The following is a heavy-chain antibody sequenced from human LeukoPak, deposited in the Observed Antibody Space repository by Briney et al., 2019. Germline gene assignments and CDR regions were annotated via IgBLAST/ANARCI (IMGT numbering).Heavy chain of an antibody. J-gene: IGHJ4*02. CDR2: INPDGSEK. D-gene: IGHD5-12*01. Sequence: GGSLRLSCAASGFTFDDYGMSWVRQAPGKGLEWVADINPDGSEKYYVDSVKGRFTISRDSTTNSQYLHMTSLRAEDTAIYYCARPGGYGVQPLDYWGQGTLVTVSS. CDR3: ARPGGYGVQPLDY. CDR1: GFTFDDYG. V-gene: IGHV3-7*01.